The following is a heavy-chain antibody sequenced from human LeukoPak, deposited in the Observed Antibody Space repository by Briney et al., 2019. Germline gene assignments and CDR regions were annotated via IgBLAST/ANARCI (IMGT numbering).Heavy chain of an antibody. D-gene: IGHD3-10*01. CDR2: MNPNSGNT. CDR3: ARPHLALWFGESPKYFDL. V-gene: IGHV1-8*01. CDR1: GYTFTSYD. Sequence: ASVKVSCKASGYTFTSYDINWVRQATGQGLEWMGWMNPNSGNTGYAQKFQGRVTMTRNTSISTAYMELSSLRSEDTAVYYCARPHLALWFGESPKYFDLWGRGTLVTVSS. J-gene: IGHJ2*01.